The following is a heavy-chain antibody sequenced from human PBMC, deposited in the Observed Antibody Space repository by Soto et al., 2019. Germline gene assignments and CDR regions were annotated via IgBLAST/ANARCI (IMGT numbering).Heavy chain of an antibody. Sequence: QVQLVQSGAEVKTPGSSVKVSCKASGGTFSSYTINWVRQAPGQGLEWMGGIIPMFETSTFAQKFQVRVTITADKSTSTAYMELSSLRSEDTAVYYCARASSPSSSWYGGANVGFYGMDVWGQGTTVTVTS. D-gene: IGHD6-13*01. V-gene: IGHV1-69*06. CDR1: GGTFSSYT. CDR2: IIPMFETS. J-gene: IGHJ6*02. CDR3: ARASSPSSSWYGGANVGFYGMDV.